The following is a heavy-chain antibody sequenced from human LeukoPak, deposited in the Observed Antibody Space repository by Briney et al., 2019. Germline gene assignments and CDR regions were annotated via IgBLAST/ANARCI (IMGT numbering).Heavy chain of an antibody. Sequence: GESLKISCKGSGYKFTNYWIAWVRQMPGQGLGWLGIIYPRDSDTRYSPSFQGQVSISVDTSIDTAYLQWSSVKASDTAMYYCARLLATPYYINCWGQGTLVTVSS. CDR1: GYKFTNYW. CDR2: IYPRDSDT. V-gene: IGHV5-51*01. J-gene: IGHJ4*01. CDR3: ARLLATPYYINC.